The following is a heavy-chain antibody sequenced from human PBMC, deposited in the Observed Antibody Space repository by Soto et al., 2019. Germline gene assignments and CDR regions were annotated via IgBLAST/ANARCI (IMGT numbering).Heavy chain of an antibody. J-gene: IGHJ4*02. Sequence: QVQLQESGPGLVKPSETLSLTCSVSGGSISDYYLSWIRQPPGRGLELIGYIYKSGSTNYNPSLKSRVTLSVDTSKNLFSLKLSSVTAADTAVYYCARDQNGSPHFDYWGQGTLVSVSS. V-gene: IGHV4-59*01. D-gene: IGHD1-26*01. CDR1: GGSISDYY. CDR3: ARDQNGSPHFDY. CDR2: IYKSGST.